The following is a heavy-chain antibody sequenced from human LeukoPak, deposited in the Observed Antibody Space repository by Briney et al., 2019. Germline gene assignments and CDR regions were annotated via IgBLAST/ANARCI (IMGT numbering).Heavy chain of an antibody. CDR1: GFTFSSYS. CDR3: ARERVPHEWLRFGGGGWVDY. CDR2: ISSSSSYI. J-gene: IGHJ4*02. V-gene: IGHV3-21*01. D-gene: IGHD5-12*01. Sequence: GGSLRLSCAASGFTFSSYSMNWVRQAPGKGLEWVSSISSSSSYIYYADSVKGRFTISRDNAKNSLYLQMNSLRAEDTAVYYCARERVPHEWLRFGGGGWVDYWGQGTLVTVSS.